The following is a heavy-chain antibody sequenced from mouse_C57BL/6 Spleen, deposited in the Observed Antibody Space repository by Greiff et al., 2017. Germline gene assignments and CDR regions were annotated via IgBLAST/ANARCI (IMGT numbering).Heavy chain of an antibody. D-gene: IGHD1-1*01. J-gene: IGHJ2*01. CDR2: INPNNGGT. Sequence: EVKLQQSGPELVKPGASVKMSCKASGYTFTDYNMHWVKQSHGKSLEWIGYINPNNGGTSYNQKFKGKATLTVNKSSSTAYMELRSLTSEDSAVYYCASYYYGSSPYYFDYWGQGTTLTVSS. CDR3: ASYYYGSSPYYFDY. CDR1: GYTFTDYN. V-gene: IGHV1-22*01.